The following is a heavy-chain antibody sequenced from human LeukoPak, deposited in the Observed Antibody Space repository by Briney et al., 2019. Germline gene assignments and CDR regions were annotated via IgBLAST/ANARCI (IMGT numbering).Heavy chain of an antibody. Sequence: ASVKVSCKASGGTFSGYAFSWVRQAPGQGLEWMGGIIPMFGRTSYAQTFQGRVTITADESTSTAYTELTSLRSDDTAVYYCARDQGLWFGELLPHGEYFQHWGQGTLVTVSS. V-gene: IGHV1-69*13. CDR3: ARDQGLWFGELLPHGEYFQH. CDR1: GGTFSGYA. CDR2: IIPMFGRT. J-gene: IGHJ1*01. D-gene: IGHD3-10*01.